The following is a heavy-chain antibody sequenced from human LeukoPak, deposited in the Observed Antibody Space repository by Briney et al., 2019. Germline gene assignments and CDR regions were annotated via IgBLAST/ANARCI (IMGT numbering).Heavy chain of an antibody. J-gene: IGHJ5*02. D-gene: IGHD3-3*01. Sequence: SETLSLTCTVSGGSISSYCWSWIRQPPGKGLEWIGYIYYSGSTNYNPSLKSRVTISVDTSKNQFSLKLSSVTAADTAVYYCARDLSGFWSGLSWFDPWGQGTLVTVSS. V-gene: IGHV4-59*01. CDR2: IYYSGST. CDR1: GGSISSYC. CDR3: ARDLSGFWSGLSWFDP.